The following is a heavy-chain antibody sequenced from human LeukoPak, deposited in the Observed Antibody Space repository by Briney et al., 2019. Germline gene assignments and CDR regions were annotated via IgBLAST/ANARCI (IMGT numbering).Heavy chain of an antibody. CDR3: AKGTKRGHSSGWYYYYYYMDG. J-gene: IGHJ6*03. V-gene: IGHV3-23*01. CDR1: GFTFSSYA. D-gene: IGHD6-19*01. CDR2: ISGSGGST. Sequence: GGSLRLSCAASGFTFSSYAMSWVRQAPGKGLEWVSAISGSGGSTYYADSVKGRFTISRDNSKNTLYLQMNSLRAEDTAVYYCAKGTKRGHSSGWYYYYYYMDGWGKGTTVTVSS.